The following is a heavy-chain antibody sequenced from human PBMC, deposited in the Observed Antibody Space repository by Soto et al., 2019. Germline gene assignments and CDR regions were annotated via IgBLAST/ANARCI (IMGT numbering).Heavy chain of an antibody. CDR1: VFTFSTYS. CDR2: ISSSGTYI. Sequence: LRFSCASSVFTFSTYSINCVRQAPGQRLEWVSSISSSGTYIHYADSLKGRFTISRDNAKNSLYLQMISLRAEDTAVYYGARDPSDCSSTSCWGYYALDVWGQGTTVTVSS. J-gene: IGHJ6*02. CDR3: ARDPSDCSSTSCWGYYALDV. D-gene: IGHD2-2*01. V-gene: IGHV3-21*01.